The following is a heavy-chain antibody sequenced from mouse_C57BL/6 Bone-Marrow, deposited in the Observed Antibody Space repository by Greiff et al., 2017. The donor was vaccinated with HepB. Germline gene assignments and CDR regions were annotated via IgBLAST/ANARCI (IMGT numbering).Heavy chain of an antibody. D-gene: IGHD2-2*01. J-gene: IGHJ2*01. CDR1: GYTFTDYY. V-gene: IGHV1-76*01. CDR2: IYPGSGNT. Sequence: VQLQESGAELVRPGASVKLSCKASGYTFTDYYINWVKQRPGQGLEWIARIYPGSGNTYYNEKFKGKATLTAEKSSSTAYMQLSSLTSEDSAVYFCARSRLRSWYYFDYWGQGTTLTVSS. CDR3: ARSRLRSWYYFDY.